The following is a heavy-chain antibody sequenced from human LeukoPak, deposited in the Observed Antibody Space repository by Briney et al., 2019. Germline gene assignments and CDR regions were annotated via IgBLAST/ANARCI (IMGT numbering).Heavy chain of an antibody. CDR3: ARGRRW. V-gene: IGHV4-38-2*01. D-gene: IGHD5-24*01. CDR2: INDSGSI. J-gene: IGHJ4*02. Sequence: PSETLSLTCAVSGYSISSGYYWGWIRQPPGKGLEWIGEINDSGSINYNPTLKSRVTISVDTSKNQFSLKLTSVTAADTAVYYCARGRRWWGQGTLVTVSS. CDR1: GYSISSGYY.